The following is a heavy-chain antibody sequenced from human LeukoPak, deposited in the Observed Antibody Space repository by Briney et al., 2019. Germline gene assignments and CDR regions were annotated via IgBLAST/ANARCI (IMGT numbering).Heavy chain of an antibody. V-gene: IGHV4-59*01. J-gene: IGHJ6*02. Sequence: SETLPLTCTVSGGSISSYYWSWIRQPPGKGLEWIGYIYYSGSTNYNPSLKSRVTISVDTSKNQFSLKLSSVTAADTAVYYCARDLYSYGQYYYYGMDVWGQGTTVTVSS. CDR3: ARDLYSYGQYYYYGMDV. D-gene: IGHD5-18*01. CDR2: IYYSGST. CDR1: GGSISSYY.